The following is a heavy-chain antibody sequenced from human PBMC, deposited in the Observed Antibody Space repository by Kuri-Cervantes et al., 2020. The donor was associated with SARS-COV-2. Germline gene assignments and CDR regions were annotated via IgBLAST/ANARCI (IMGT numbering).Heavy chain of an antibody. Sequence: GESLKISCAASGFTFSSYGMHWVRQAPGKGLEWVAVISYCGSNKYYADSVKGRFTISRDNSKNTLYLQMNSLRAEDTAVYYCAREGYYYGSGNDYWGQGTLVTVSS. D-gene: IGHD3-10*01. CDR1: GFTFSSYG. CDR2: ISYCGSNK. V-gene: IGHV3-30*03. J-gene: IGHJ4*02. CDR3: AREGYYYGSGNDY.